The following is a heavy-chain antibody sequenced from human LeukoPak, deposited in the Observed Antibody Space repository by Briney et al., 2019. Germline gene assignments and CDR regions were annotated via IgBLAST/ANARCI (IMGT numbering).Heavy chain of an antibody. D-gene: IGHD1-26*01. J-gene: IGHJ3*02. CDR3: ARGGGSYGFVLGAFDI. CDR2: IYYSGST. CDR1: GGSVSSGSYY. V-gene: IGHV4-61*01. Sequence: SETLSLTCTVSGGSVSSGSYYRSWIRRPPGKGLEWIGYIYYSGSTNYNPSLKSRVTISVDTSKNQFSLKLSSVTAADTAVYYCARGGGSYGFVLGAFDIWGQGTMDTVSS.